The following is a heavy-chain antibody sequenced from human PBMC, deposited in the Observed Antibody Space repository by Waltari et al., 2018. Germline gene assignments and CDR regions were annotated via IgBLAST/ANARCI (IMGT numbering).Heavy chain of an antibody. CDR2: IKQDGSEK. CDR1: GFTFSSYW. V-gene: IGHV3-7*01. J-gene: IGHJ4*02. Sequence: EVQLVESGGGLVQPGGSLRLSCAASGFTFSSYWMSWVRQAPGKGLEWVANIKQDGSEKYYVDSVKGRFTISRDNAKNSLYLQMNSLRAEDTAVYYCANSAAYYDFWSGVYYFDYWGQGTLVTVSS. D-gene: IGHD3-3*01. CDR3: ANSAAYYDFWSGVYYFDY.